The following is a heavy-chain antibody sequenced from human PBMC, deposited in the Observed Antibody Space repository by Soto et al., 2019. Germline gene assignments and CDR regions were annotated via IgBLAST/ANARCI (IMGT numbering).Heavy chain of an antibody. D-gene: IGHD2-2*02. CDR1: GYTFTSYA. Sequence: ASVKVSCKASGYTFTSYAIHWVRQAPGQRLEWMGWINAGNGNTKYSQKFQGRVTITRDTSASTAYMELSSLRSEDTAVYYCARSLQIVPAAIAYWGQGTLVTVSS. CDR2: INAGNGNT. CDR3: ARSLQIVPAAIAY. J-gene: IGHJ4*02. V-gene: IGHV1-3*01.